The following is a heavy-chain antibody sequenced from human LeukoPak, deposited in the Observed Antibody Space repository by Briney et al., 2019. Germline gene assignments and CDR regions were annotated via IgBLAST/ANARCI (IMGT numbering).Heavy chain of an antibody. V-gene: IGHV4-4*07. CDR1: GDSISSNY. CDR3: ARDVSLSSDI. J-gene: IGHJ3*02. CDR2: IHISGST. Sequence: SETLSLTCTVSGDSISSNYWSWIRQSAGKGLEWIGRIHISGSTNYSPSLKSRVTMSVDMSKNQLSLKVRSVTAADTAVYYCARDVSLSSDIWGQGTMVNV. D-gene: IGHD3-16*01.